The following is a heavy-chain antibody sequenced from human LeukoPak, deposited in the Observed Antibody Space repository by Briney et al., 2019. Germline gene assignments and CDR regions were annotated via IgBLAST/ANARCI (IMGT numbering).Heavy chain of an antibody. CDR1: GLTFSSYV. CDR2: ISGSGGST. V-gene: IGHV3-23*01. J-gene: IGHJ4*02. Sequence: PGGSLRLSCAVSGLTFSSYVMSWVRQAPGKGLEWVSGISGSGGSTYYADSVKGRFTISRDNSKTTLYLQMNSLRAEDTAVYYCATSGKSGYVRGFDYWGQGTLVTVSS. D-gene: IGHD5-12*01. CDR3: ATSGKSGYVRGFDY.